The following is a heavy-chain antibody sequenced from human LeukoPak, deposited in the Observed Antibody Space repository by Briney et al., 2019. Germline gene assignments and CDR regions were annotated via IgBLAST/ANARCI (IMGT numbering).Heavy chain of an antibody. V-gene: IGHV3-11*04. CDR3: ARDYYGDYVFDN. CDR1: GFTFSDYY. D-gene: IGHD4-17*01. J-gene: IGHJ4*02. Sequence: PGGSLRLSCAASGFTFSDYYMNWIRQAPGKGLEWLSYISSSGTTIYYADSVKGRFTISRDNAKNSVYLQMNSLRTEDTAVYYCARDYYGDYVFDNWGQGTLVTVSS. CDR2: ISSSGTTI.